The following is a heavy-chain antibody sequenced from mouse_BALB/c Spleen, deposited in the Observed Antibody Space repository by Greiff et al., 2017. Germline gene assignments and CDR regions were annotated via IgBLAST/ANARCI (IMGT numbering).Heavy chain of an antibody. CDR2: ISYSGST. D-gene: IGHD4-1*01. Sequence: VQLQQSGPGLVKPSQSLSLTCTVTGYSITSDYAWNWIRQFPGNKLEWMGYISYSGSTSYNPSLKSRISITRDTSKNQFFLQLNSVTTEDTATYYCARGLTFFDYWGQGTTLTVSS. CDR3: ARGLTFFDY. CDR1: GYSITSDYA. V-gene: IGHV3-2*02. J-gene: IGHJ2*01.